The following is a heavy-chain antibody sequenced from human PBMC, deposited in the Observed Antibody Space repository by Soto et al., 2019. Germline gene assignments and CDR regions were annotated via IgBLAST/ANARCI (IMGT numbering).Heavy chain of an antibody. Sequence: GVSLRLSCAASGFGLRSYSMNWVRQAPGKELEWVSYISSSGTVTYYADPVRGRFTISRDKAKSSLYLQMNSLRDEDTAVYYCALTYAGHFDYWGQGTLVTVSS. J-gene: IGHJ4*02. V-gene: IGHV3-48*02. D-gene: IGHD3-16*01. CDR3: ALTYAGHFDY. CDR1: GFGLRSYS. CDR2: ISSSGTVT.